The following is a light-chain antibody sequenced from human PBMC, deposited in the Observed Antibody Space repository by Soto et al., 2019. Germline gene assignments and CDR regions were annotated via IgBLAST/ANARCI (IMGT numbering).Light chain of an antibody. J-gene: IGKJ4*01. Sequence: EIVLTQSPTTLSLSPGERATLSCRASQSINSHLAWYQQKPGQAPRLLMYDASNRATDIPARFSGSGSGTDFTLTISSLDPEDFAVYYCQQRSNWPLTFGGGTKVAIK. CDR3: QQRSNWPLT. V-gene: IGKV3-11*01. CDR2: DAS. CDR1: QSINSH.